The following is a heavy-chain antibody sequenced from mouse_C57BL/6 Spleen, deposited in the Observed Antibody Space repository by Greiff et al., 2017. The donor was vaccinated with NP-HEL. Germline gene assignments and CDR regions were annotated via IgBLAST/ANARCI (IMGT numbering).Heavy chain of an antibody. Sequence: EVQLQQSVAELVRPGASVKLSCTASGFTFKNSYMHWVKQRPGQGLEWIGMIDPANGNTNYTPKFQGKATITVDTSSSTAYLQLSSLTSEDAAVYYCARYSSSYDGFAAWGTVTLVTVAA. CDR3: ARYSSSYDGFAA. V-gene: IGHV14-3*01. CDR2: IDPANGNT. D-gene: IGHD1-1*01. J-gene: IGHJ3*01. CDR1: GFTFKNSY.